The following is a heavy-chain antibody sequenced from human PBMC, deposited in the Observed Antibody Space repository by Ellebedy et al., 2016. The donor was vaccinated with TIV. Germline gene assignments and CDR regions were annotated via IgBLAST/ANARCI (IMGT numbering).Heavy chain of an antibody. CDR2: ISYDGSNK. Sequence: GESLKISXAASGFTFSSYGMHWVRQAPGKGLEWVAVISYDGSNKYYADSVKGRFTISRDNSKNTLYLQMNSLRAEDTAVYYCAKGNSSGYYYLDYWGQGTLVTVSS. V-gene: IGHV3-30*18. D-gene: IGHD3-22*01. J-gene: IGHJ4*02. CDR3: AKGNSSGYYYLDY. CDR1: GFTFSSYG.